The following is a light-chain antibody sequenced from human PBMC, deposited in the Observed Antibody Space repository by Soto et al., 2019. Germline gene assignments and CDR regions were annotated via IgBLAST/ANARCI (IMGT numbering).Light chain of an antibody. CDR3: CSYAGSSVWV. J-gene: IGLJ3*02. Sequence: QSALTQPASVSGSPGQSITISCTGSNSDVGSYNLVSWYQQHPGQAPKLMIYEGSKRPSGVSNRLSGSKSGNTASLTISGLQAEDEADHYCCSYAGSSVWVFGGGTKVTVL. CDR1: NSDVGSYNL. CDR2: EGS. V-gene: IGLV2-23*01.